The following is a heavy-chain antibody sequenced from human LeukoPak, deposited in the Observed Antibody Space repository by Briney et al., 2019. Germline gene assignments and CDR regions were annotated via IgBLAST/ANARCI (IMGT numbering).Heavy chain of an antibody. J-gene: IGHJ4*02. CDR3: ARDRRYYDSSGYYYEPYYFDY. V-gene: IGHV1-2*02. Sequence: GASVKVSCKASGYTFTGYYIHWVRQAPGQGLEWMGWINPNSGGTNYAQKFQGRVTMTRDTSISTAYMELSRPRSDDTAVYYCARDRRYYDSSGYYYEPYYFDYWGQGTLVTVSS. CDR2: INPNSGGT. D-gene: IGHD3-22*01. CDR1: GYTFTGYY.